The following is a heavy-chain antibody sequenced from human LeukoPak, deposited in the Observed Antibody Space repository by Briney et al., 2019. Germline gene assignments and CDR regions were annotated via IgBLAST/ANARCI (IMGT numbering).Heavy chain of an antibody. J-gene: IGHJ6*02. V-gene: IGHV4-30-2*01. CDR2: IYRSGST. CDR1: GGSISSGGYS. Sequence: IPSQTLSLTCAVSGGSISSGGYSWSWIRQPPGKGLEWIGYIYRSGSTYYNPSLKSRVTISVDRSKNQFSLKLSSVTAADTAVYYCASSTSYYYGMDVWGQGTTVTVSS. CDR3: ASSTSYYYGMDV.